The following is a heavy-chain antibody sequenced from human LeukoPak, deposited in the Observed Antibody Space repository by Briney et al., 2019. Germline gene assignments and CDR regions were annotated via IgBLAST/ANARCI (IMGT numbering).Heavy chain of an antibody. J-gene: IGHJ5*02. Sequence: GGSLRLSCAASGFTFSDYYMSWIRQAPGKGLEGVSYISDSGSTIYYADSVKGRFTISRDNAKNSLYRQMNSLRAEDTAVYYCARRFPPYCSGGSCYWFDPWGQGTLVTVSS. V-gene: IGHV3-11*01. CDR2: ISDSGSTI. CDR3: ARRFPPYCSGGSCYWFDP. CDR1: GFTFSDYY. D-gene: IGHD2-15*01.